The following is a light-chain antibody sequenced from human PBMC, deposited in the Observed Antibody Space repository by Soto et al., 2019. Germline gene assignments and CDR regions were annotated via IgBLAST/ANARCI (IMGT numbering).Light chain of an antibody. Sequence: DIQMTQSPSSLSASVGDRVTITCRASQNIDSYLNWYQQRPGKAPKLLIHDAASLQSGVPSRFSGSGSGTDFALTINSLQPEDFATIYCQQTYTTPWKFGQGTKVDI. CDR1: QNIDSY. V-gene: IGKV1-39*01. J-gene: IGKJ1*01. CDR3: QQTYTTPWK. CDR2: DAA.